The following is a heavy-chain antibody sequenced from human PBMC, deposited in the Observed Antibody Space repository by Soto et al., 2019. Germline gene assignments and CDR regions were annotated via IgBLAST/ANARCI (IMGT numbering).Heavy chain of an antibody. CDR2: ISSSSSYI. D-gene: IGHD6-19*01. V-gene: IGHV3-21*01. J-gene: IGHJ4*02. CDR1: GFTFSSYS. CDR3: ARSLAVAGIDFDY. Sequence: GGSLRLSCAASGFTFSSYSMNWVRQAPGKGLEWVSSISSSSSYIYYADSVKGRFTISRDNAKNSLYLQMNSLRAEDTAVYYCARSLAVAGIDFDYWGQGTLVTVPS.